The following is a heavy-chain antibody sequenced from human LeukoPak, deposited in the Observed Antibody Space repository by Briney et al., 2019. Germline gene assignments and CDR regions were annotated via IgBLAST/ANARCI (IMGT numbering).Heavy chain of an antibody. CDR1: GYTFTSYG. D-gene: IGHD6-19*01. CDR3: ARVYSSGWYVGWFDP. CDR2: ISAYNGNT. V-gene: IGHV1-18*01. Sequence: GASVKVSCKASGYTFTSYGISWVRQAPGQGLEWMGWISAYNGNTNYAQKLQGRVTMTTDTSTSTAYMELRSLRSDDTAVYYCARVYSSGWYVGWFDPWGQGTLVTVSS. J-gene: IGHJ5*02.